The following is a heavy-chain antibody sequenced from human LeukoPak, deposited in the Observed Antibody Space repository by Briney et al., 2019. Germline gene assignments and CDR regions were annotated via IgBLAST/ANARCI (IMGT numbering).Heavy chain of an antibody. CDR3: AAGGGWDPSFGVVTHIDA. CDR2: IDNDGHGI. J-gene: IGHJ6*03. Sequence: GGSLILSCVTSGFTFSGYWMHWVRQGPEKGLELVSRIDNDGHGIIYADVVKGRFTTSRDNVKNTLYLQMNSLRVEDTAVYYCAAGGGWDPSFGVVTHIDAWGKGTTVVVS. D-gene: IGHD3-3*01. V-gene: IGHV3-74*01. CDR1: GFTFSGYW.